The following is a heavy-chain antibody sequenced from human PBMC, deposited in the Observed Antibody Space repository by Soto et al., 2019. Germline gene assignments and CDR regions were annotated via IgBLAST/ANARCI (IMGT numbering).Heavy chain of an antibody. Sequence: EVQLVESGGGLVKPGGSLRLSCAASGFSLSDYSMNWIRQAPGKGLEWVASISSSSSFIHYAESMKGRVTISRDNAKNSLSLQMNSLSAEDTAVYYCAGSADDGRDNWGQGTLVTVSS. CDR1: GFSLSDYS. J-gene: IGHJ4*02. CDR2: ISSSSSFI. CDR3: AGSADDGRDN. D-gene: IGHD1-26*01. V-gene: IGHV3-21*01.